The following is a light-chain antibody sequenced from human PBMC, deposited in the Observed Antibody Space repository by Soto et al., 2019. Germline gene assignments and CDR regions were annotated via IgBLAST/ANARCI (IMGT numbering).Light chain of an antibody. CDR2: GAS. CDR1: QSVSNN. CDR3: QQYNNWPLIT. J-gene: IGKJ5*01. V-gene: IGKV3D-15*01. Sequence: IGLNQSLGALSLSPGERATHSCRASQSVSNNYLAWYQQKPGQAPRLLIYGASNRATGIPDRFSGSGSGTEFTLTISSLQSEDFAVYYCQQYNNWPLITFGQGTRLEI.